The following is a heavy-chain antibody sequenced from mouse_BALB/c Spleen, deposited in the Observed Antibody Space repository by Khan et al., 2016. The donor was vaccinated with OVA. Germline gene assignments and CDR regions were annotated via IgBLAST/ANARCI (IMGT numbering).Heavy chain of an antibody. D-gene: IGHD2-2*01. CDR3: ARRGYDDAWFAY. CDR1: GFTFSNYD. CDR2: ISSAGSYT. V-gene: IGHV5-6*01. J-gene: IGHJ3*01. Sequence: EVELVESGGDLVKPGGSLKLSCAASGFTFSNYDMSWVRQTPDKRLGWVATISSAGSYTYYPDSVKGRFTISRDNAKNTLYLQLSSLKSEDTAMYYCARRGYDDAWFAYWGHGTLVTVSA.